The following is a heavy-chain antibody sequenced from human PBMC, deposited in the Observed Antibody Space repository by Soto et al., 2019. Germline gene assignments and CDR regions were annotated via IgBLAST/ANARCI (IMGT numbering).Heavy chain of an antibody. V-gene: IGHV3-30-3*01. CDR3: ACEVFGVVGSAFDY. CDR1: GFTFSRYG. J-gene: IGHJ4*02. CDR2: ISYDGSGK. Sequence: QVQLVESGGGVVQPGRSLRLSCAASGFTFSRYGMHWVRQAPGKGLEWVAVISYDGSGKYYADSVKGRFTISKDSSKNTLYLQMNSLRAEGTAVYHCACEVFGVVGSAFDYWGQGTQVTVSS. D-gene: IGHD3-3*01.